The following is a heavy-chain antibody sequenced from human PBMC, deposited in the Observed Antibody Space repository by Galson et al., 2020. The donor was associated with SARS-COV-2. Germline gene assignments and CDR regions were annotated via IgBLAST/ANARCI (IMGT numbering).Heavy chain of an antibody. J-gene: IGHJ4*02. Sequence: GGSLRLSCVVSGFTFSDNWMNWIRQAPGKGLEWVANIRGDGSKTNYADSVQGRFSISRDNAGDTLYLELNSLRVDDTAVYYCTREGWQGGYWGQGTRVTVSS. CDR2: IRGDGSKT. CDR3: TREGWQGGY. V-gene: IGHV3-7*01. D-gene: IGHD2-15*01. CDR1: GFTFSDNW.